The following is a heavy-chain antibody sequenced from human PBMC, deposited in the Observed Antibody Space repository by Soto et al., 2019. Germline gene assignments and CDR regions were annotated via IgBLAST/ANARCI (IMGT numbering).Heavy chain of an antibody. J-gene: IGHJ4*02. CDR3: AKDRCSGGSCYHFDY. D-gene: IGHD2-15*01. V-gene: IGHV3-23*01. Sequence: GGSLRLSCAASGFTFSSYAMSWVRQAPGKGLEWVSDISGSGGSTYYADSVKGRFTISRDNSKNTPYLQMNSLRAEDTAVYYCAKDRCSGGSCYHFDYWGQGTLVTVSS. CDR2: ISGSGGST. CDR1: GFTFSSYA.